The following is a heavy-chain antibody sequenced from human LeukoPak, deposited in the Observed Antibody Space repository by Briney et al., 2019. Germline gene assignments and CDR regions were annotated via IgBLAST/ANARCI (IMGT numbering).Heavy chain of an antibody. Sequence: ASVKVSCKASGYTFTGYYMYWVRQAPGQGLEWMGWINPNSGGTKYAQKFQGRVTMTRDTSISTAYMELSRLRSDDTAVYYCARVNGGNSAFYYYYYMDVWGKGTTVTVSS. CDR2: INPNSGGT. D-gene: IGHD4-23*01. CDR3: ARVNGGNSAFYYYYYMDV. J-gene: IGHJ6*03. V-gene: IGHV1-2*02. CDR1: GYTFTGYY.